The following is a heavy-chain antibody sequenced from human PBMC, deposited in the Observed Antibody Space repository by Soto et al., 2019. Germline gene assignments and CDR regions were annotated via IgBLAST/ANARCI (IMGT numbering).Heavy chain of an antibody. J-gene: IGHJ4*02. CDR3: ARDRSVVGATTIPRIPFGY. Sequence: GGSLRLSCAASGFTFSSYAMHWVRQVPGKGLEWVAVISYDGSNKYYADSVKGRFTISRDNSKNTLYLQMNSLRAEDTAVYYCARDRSVVGATTIPRIPFGYWHQGTLGTVCS. CDR2: ISYDGSNK. V-gene: IGHV3-30-3*01. CDR1: GFTFSSYA. D-gene: IGHD1-26*01.